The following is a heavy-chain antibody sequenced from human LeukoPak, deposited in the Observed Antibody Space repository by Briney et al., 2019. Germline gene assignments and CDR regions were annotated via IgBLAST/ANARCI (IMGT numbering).Heavy chain of an antibody. Sequence: ASEKVSCKASGYTFTGYYMHWVRQAPGQGLEWMGRINPNSGGTNYAQKFQGRVTMTRDTSISTAYMELSRLRSDDTAVYYCARGYYGAGSYFYMDVWGQGTTVTVSS. D-gene: IGHD3-10*01. CDR1: GYTFTGYY. J-gene: IGHJ6*03. CDR2: INPNSGGT. CDR3: ARGYYGAGSYFYMDV. V-gene: IGHV1-2*06.